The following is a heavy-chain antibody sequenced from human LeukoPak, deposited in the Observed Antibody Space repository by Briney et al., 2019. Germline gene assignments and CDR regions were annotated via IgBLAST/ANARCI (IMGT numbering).Heavy chain of an antibody. V-gene: IGHV4-59*01. CDR1: GGSISSYY. CDR3: ASSGGRRDAFDI. CDR2: IYYSGST. Sequence: PSETLSLTCTVSGGSISSYYWSWIRQPPGKGLEWIGYIYYSGSTNYNPSLKSRVTISVDTSKSQFSLKLSSVTAADTAVYYCASSGGRRDAFDIWGQGTMVTVSS. J-gene: IGHJ3*02. D-gene: IGHD2-15*01.